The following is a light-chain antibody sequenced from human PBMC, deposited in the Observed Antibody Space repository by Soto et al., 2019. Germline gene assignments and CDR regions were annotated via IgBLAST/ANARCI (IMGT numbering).Light chain of an antibody. Sequence: EIVLTQSPGTLSLSPGXXXTXXCRASQSVSNNYLAWYQQKPGQAPRLLIDDASNRATGIPDRFSGSGSGTDFTLTISRLEPEDIAVYYCQQCATSPLTFGQGTKVEIK. CDR3: QQCATSPLT. V-gene: IGKV3-20*01. CDR1: QSVSNNY. J-gene: IGKJ1*01. CDR2: DAS.